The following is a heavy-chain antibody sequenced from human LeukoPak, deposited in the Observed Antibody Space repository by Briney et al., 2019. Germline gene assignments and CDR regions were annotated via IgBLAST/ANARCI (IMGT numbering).Heavy chain of an antibody. J-gene: IGHJ4*02. CDR1: GYTFTNHG. CDR3: ARDDRAGQWLDIDY. V-gene: IGHV1-18*01. D-gene: IGHD6-19*01. CDR2: ISAYNGNT. Sequence: GASVKVSCKASGYTFTNHGISWVRQAPGQGLEWMGWISAYNGNTNYAQKLQGRVTMTTDTSTSTAYMELRSLRSDDTAVYYCARDDRAGQWLDIDYWGQGTLVTVSS.